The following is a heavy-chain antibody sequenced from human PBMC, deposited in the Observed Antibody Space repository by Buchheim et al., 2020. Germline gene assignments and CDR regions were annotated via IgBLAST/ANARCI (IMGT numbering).Heavy chain of an antibody. J-gene: IGHJ4*02. CDR2: IYYSGST. CDR3: ARARSGYYFYFDY. V-gene: IGHV4-59*01. D-gene: IGHD3-22*01. Sequence: QVQLQESGPGLVKPSETLSLTCTVSGGSISSYYWSWIRQPPGKGLEWIGYIYYSGSTNYNPSLKSRVTISVDTSKNPFSLKLSSVTAADTAVYYCARARSGYYFYFDYWGQGTL. CDR1: GGSISSYY.